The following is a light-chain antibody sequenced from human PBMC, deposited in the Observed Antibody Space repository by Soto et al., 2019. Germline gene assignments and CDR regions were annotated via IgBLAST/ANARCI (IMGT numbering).Light chain of an antibody. V-gene: IGKV3-15*01. Sequence: EIVMTQSPAALSVSKGERATLSCRAGEGVSGNLSCYQQKPVQAPRLLIYDTSTRATDVPARFSGSGSGTEYTLTISSRLYDDDAVYYCCQENNWPPLTFGEGTKVDIK. J-gene: IGKJ4*01. CDR3: CQENNWPPLT. CDR2: DTS. CDR1: EGVSGN.